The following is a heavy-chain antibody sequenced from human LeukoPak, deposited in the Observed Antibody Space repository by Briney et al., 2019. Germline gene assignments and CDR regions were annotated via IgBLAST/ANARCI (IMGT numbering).Heavy chain of an antibody. D-gene: IGHD3-22*01. CDR3: AKEGITMIVVVTLPDY. J-gene: IGHJ4*02. CDR2: ISYDGSNK. Sequence: QPGGSLRLSCAASGFTFSSYGMHWVRQAPGKGLEWVAVISYDGSNKYYADSVKGRFTISRDNSKNTLYLQMNSLRAEDTAVYYCAKEGITMIVVVTLPDYWGQGTLVTVSS. CDR1: GFTFSSYG. V-gene: IGHV3-30*18.